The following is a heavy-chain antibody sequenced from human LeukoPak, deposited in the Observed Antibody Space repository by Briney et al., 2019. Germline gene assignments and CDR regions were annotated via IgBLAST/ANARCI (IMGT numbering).Heavy chain of an antibody. CDR2: ISYDGSNK. J-gene: IGHJ4*02. CDR1: GFTFSSYG. D-gene: IGHD3-22*01. CDR3: AKDPSSGYYPPSLTPDY. V-gene: IGHV3-30*18. Sequence: GGSLRLSCAASGFTFSSYGMHWVRQAPGKGLEWVAVISYDGSNKYYADSVKGRFTISRDNSKNTLYLQMNSLRAEDTAVYYCAKDPSSGYYPPSLTPDYWGQGTLVTVSS.